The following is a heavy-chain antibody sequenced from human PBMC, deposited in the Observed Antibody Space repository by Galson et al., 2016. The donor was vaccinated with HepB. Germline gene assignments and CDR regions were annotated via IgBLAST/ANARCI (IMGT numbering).Heavy chain of an antibody. Sequence: SLRLSCAGSGFTVSRDYMSWVRQAPGKGLEWVSVIYSRGSAYYADSVKGRFTISRDNSKNTLYLQMNSLKAEDTAVYYCARDRVVAAKYNWFDPWGQGTLVTVSS. D-gene: IGHD2-15*01. J-gene: IGHJ5*02. CDR1: GFTVSRDY. CDR3: ARDRVVAAKYNWFDP. V-gene: IGHV3-66*01. CDR2: IYSRGSA.